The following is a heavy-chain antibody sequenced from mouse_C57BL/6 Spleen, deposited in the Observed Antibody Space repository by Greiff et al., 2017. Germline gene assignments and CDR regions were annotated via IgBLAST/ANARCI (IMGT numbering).Heavy chain of an antibody. J-gene: IGHJ2*01. Sequence: QVHVKQPGAELVKPGASVKMSCKASGYTFTSYWITWVKQRPGQGLEWIGDIYPGSGSTNYNEKFKSKATLTVDTSSSTAYMQLSSLTSEDSAVYYCASGLFYFDYWGQGTTLTVSS. V-gene: IGHV1-55*01. CDR2: IYPGSGST. CDR3: ASGLFYFDY. CDR1: GYTFTSYW.